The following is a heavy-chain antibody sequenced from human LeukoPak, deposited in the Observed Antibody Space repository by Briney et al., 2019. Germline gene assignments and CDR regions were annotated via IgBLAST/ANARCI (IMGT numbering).Heavy chain of an antibody. Sequence: GGSLRLSCAASGFTFSSYAMSWVRQAPGKGLEWVSAISGSGGSTYYADSVKGRFTISRDNSKNTRYLQMNSLRAEDTAVYYCAKTRMEMATLGWFDPWGQGTLVTVSS. V-gene: IGHV3-23*01. CDR1: GFTFSSYA. CDR2: ISGSGGST. CDR3: AKTRMEMATLGWFDP. J-gene: IGHJ5*02. D-gene: IGHD5-24*01.